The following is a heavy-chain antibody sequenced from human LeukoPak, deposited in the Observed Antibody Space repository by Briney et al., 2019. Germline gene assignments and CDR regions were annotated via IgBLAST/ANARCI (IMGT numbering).Heavy chain of an antibody. Sequence: SETLSLTCTVSGGSISSYYWSRIRQPPGKGLEWIGYIYYSGSTNYNPTLKSRVTISVDTSKNQFSLKLSSVTAADTAVYYCARQWYYYGGDAFDIWGQGTMVTVSS. CDR1: GGSISSYY. D-gene: IGHD3-10*01. CDR2: IYYSGST. CDR3: ARQWYYYGGDAFDI. V-gene: IGHV4-59*08. J-gene: IGHJ3*02.